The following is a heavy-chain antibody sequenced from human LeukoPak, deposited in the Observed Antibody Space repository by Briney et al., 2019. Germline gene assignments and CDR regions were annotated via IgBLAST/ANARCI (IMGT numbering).Heavy chain of an antibody. CDR3: ARGRNIEMTTMSGGSDY. V-gene: IGHV1-2*02. Sequence: ASVRVSCKAPGYTFTDYYMHWVRQAPGQGLEWMGWLNPNSGDTNYAQKFQGRVSMTRDSSISTAYMDLSDLRSDDTAVYSCARGRNIEMTTMSGGSDYWGQGTLVSASS. D-gene: IGHD5-24*01. CDR2: LNPNSGDT. CDR1: GYTFTDYY. J-gene: IGHJ4*02.